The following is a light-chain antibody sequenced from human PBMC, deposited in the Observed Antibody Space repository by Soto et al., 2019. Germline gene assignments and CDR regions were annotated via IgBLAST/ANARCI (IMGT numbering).Light chain of an antibody. V-gene: IGKV1-6*01. J-gene: IGKJ2*01. CDR2: GAS. CDR3: LQDYTFPYT. CDR1: QGIAVE. Sequence: AIQLTQSPSSLSAYVGDTVAITCRASQGIAVELAWYQQKPGKAPNLLIYGASNLQGEIPSRVSGSGSGTDFTLTISSLQPEDFATYYCLQDYTFPYTFGQGTKVEIK.